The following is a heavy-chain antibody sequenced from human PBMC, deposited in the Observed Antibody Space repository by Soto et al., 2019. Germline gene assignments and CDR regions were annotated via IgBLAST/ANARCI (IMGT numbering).Heavy chain of an antibody. CDR2: IIPILGIT. D-gene: IGHD1-26*01. J-gene: IGHJ6*02. CDR3: ATDGARGDDYYHYDLDV. V-gene: IGHV1-69*04. CDR1: GGTFSSHT. Sequence: QVQLVQSGAEVRKPGSSVKVSCKASGGTFSSHTINWVRQAPGQGLEWMGRIIPILGITNYAQKFQGRVSIIADNSTTIAYMELNSLRSEDTAVYYCATDGARGDDYYHYDLDVWGQGTTVTVSS.